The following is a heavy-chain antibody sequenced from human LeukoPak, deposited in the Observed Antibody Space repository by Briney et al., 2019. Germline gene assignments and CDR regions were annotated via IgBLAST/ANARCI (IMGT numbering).Heavy chain of an antibody. CDR2: IYTSGST. Sequence: SQTLSLTCNVSGDSISSGIHSWSWIRQPAGKGLEYIGRIYTSGSTNYSPSLKSRVTISLDTSKNQVSLNLTSVTAADTAVYYCARGALLWFGDRMEYYFDYWGQGTLLTVSS. D-gene: IGHD3-10*01. CDR3: ARGALLWFGDRMEYYFDY. CDR1: GDSISSGIHS. V-gene: IGHV4-61*02. J-gene: IGHJ4*02.